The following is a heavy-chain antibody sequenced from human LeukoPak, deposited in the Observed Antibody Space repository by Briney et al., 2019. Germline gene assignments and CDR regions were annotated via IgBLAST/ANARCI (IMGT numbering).Heavy chain of an antibody. V-gene: IGHV3-66*01. CDR2: IYAGGAT. CDR3: ARGKGSSWYIWFDP. Sequence: PGGSLRLSCAASGFTFSSYAMSWVRQAPGKGLEWVSVIYAGGATSYADSVKGRFTVSRDDSKNTVFLQMNSLRVEDTAFYYCARGKGSSWYIWFDPWGQGTLVTVSS. D-gene: IGHD6-13*01. CDR1: GFTFSSYA. J-gene: IGHJ5*02.